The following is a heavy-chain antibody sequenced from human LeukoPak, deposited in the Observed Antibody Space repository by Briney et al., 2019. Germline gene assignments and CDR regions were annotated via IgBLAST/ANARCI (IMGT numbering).Heavy chain of an antibody. CDR3: AKTSGGNY. V-gene: IGHV3-23*01. CDR2: ISESGGST. Sequence: GGSLRLSCGASGFTFSNYAMSWVSQAPGKGLEWVSGISESGGSTYYADSVRGRFTISRDNSRNTLYLQLNSLRVEDTAIYYCAKTSGGNYWGQGTLVTVSS. J-gene: IGHJ4*02. CDR1: GFTFSNYA. D-gene: IGHD2-15*01.